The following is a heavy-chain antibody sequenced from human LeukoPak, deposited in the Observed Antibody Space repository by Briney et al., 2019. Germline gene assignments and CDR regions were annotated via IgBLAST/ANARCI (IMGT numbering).Heavy chain of an antibody. J-gene: IGHJ3*02. Sequence: SQALSLTCTVSGGSISSGSYYWSWIRQPAGKGLEWIGRIYTSGSTNYNPSLKSRVTISVDTSKNQFSPKLSSVTAADTAVYYCARVGYSYDAFDIWGQGTMVTVSS. CDR3: ARVGYSYDAFDI. CDR1: GGSISSGSYY. V-gene: IGHV4-61*02. D-gene: IGHD5-18*01. CDR2: IYTSGST.